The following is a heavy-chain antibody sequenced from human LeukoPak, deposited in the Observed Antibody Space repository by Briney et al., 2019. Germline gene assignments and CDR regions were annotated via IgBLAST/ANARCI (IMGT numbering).Heavy chain of an antibody. J-gene: IGHJ4*02. V-gene: IGHV4-34*01. CDR2: INHSGST. Sequence: PSDTLSLTCAVYGGSFSGYYWSWIRQPPGKGLEWIGEINHSGSTNYNPSLKSRVTISVDTSKNQFSLKLSSVTAADTAVYYCARDGAEAVSGYYYDSSGYARWGQGTLVTVSS. CDR1: GGSFSGYY. CDR3: ARDGAEAVSGYYYDSSGYAR. D-gene: IGHD3-22*01.